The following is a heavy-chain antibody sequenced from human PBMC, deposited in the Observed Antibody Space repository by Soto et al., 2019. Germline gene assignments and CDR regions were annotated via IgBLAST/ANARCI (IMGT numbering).Heavy chain of an antibody. J-gene: IGHJ4*02. CDR2: ISGSGGST. CDR3: AKVRYSSGHSGERPRNYFDY. D-gene: IGHD6-19*01. Sequence: PGGSLRLSCAASGFTFSSYAMSWVRQAPGKGLEWVSAISGSGGSTYYADSVKGRFTISRDNSKNTLYLQMNSLRAEDTAVYYCAKVRYSSGHSGERPRNYFDYWGQGTLVTVSS. CDR1: GFTFSSYA. V-gene: IGHV3-23*01.